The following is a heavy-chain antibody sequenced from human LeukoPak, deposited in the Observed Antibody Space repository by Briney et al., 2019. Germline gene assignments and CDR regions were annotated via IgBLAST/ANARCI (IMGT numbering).Heavy chain of an antibody. Sequence: PSETLSLTCAVYGRSFSGYYWSWIRQPAGKGLEWIGRIYTSGSTNYNPSLKSRVTMSVDTSKNQLSLRLSSVTAADTAVYYCARDPGPRAVALFDYRGQGTLVTVSS. CDR2: IYTSGST. J-gene: IGHJ4*02. V-gene: IGHV4-4*07. D-gene: IGHD6-19*01. CDR3: ARDPGPRAVALFDY. CDR1: GRSFSGYY.